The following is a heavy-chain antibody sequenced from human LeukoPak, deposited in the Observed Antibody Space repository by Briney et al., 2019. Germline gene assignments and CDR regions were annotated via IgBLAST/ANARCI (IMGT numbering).Heavy chain of an antibody. V-gene: IGHV4-34*01. CDR2: INHSGST. CDR3: ARVLRGSHAFDI. D-gene: IGHD3-10*01. CDR1: GGSFSGYY. J-gene: IGHJ3*02. Sequence: SETLSLTCAVYGGSFSGYYWSWIRQPPGKGLEWIGEINHSGSTNYNPSLKSRVTISVDTSKNQFSLKLSSVTAADTAVYYCARVLRGSHAFDIWGQGTMVTVSS.